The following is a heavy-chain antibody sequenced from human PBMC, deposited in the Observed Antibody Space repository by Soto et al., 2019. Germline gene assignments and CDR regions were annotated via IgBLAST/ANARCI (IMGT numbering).Heavy chain of an antibody. Sequence: PSETLSLTCTVSGGSVNSGSNYWSWMRQPPGKGREWIGDIYYSGSTNYNPSLKSRVTISVDTSKNEFSLRLSSVTAADTAVYYCARLGPYSSRSYYYGMDVWGQGTTVTVSS. CDR1: GGSVNSGSNY. CDR3: ARLGPYSSRSYYYGMDV. J-gene: IGHJ6*02. D-gene: IGHD6-13*01. CDR2: IYYSGST. V-gene: IGHV4-61*01.